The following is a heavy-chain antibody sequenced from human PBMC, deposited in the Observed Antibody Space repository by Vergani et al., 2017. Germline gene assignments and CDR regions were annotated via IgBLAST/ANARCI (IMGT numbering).Heavy chain of an antibody. Sequence: EVQLVESGGGLVQPGGSLRLSCAASGFTFSSYEMNWVRQAPGKGLEWVSVIYSGGSTYYADSVKGRFTISRDNSKNTLYLQMNSLRAEDTAVYYCARAFSYSDYWGQGTLVTVSS. CDR3: ARAFSYSDY. CDR1: GFTFSSYE. CDR2: IYSGGST. J-gene: IGHJ4*02. V-gene: IGHV3-66*01.